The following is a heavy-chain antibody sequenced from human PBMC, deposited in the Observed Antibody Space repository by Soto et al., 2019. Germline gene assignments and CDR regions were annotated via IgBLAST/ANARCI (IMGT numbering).Heavy chain of an antibody. V-gene: IGHV2-5*02. CDR3: AHRPRGFTYFFDY. J-gene: IGHJ4*02. CDR2: LYWDDDE. CDR1: GFSLSTRGVG. Sequence: QITLNESGPTLVKPTQTHTLICTFSGFSLSTRGVGVGWSRQPPGKALEWLALLYWDDDERYSPSLMSRLTITKDTSKNQVFLTMTNMDPVDTATYYCAHRPRGFTYFFDYWGQGTLVTVSS.